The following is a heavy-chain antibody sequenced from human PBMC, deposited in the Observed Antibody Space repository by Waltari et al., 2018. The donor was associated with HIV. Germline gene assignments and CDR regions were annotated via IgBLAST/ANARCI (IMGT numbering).Heavy chain of an antibody. CDR3: TRDHSGWYLD. CDR2: IRSKAYGGTT. J-gene: IGHJ4*02. CDR1: GFTFGDYA. D-gene: IGHD6-19*01. V-gene: IGHV3-49*04. Sequence: EVQLVASGGGLVQPGRSLRFSCTASGFTFGDYAMSWVRQVPGNGLEWVGFIRSKAYGGTTEYASSVKGRFIISRDDSKSIAYLQMSGLKTEDTAVYYCTRDHSGWYLDWGKGTLVTVSS.